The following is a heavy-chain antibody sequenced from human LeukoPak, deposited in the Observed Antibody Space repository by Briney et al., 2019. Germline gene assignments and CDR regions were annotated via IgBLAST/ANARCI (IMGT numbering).Heavy chain of an antibody. J-gene: IGHJ4*02. CDR1: GGSISSGGYY. Sequence: SETLSLTCTVSGGSISSGGYYWSWIRQHPGKGLEWIGYIYYSGSTYYNPSLKSRVTISVDTSKNQFSLKLSSVTAADTAVYYCARGDFTAMVFDFWGQGSLVAVSS. D-gene: IGHD5-18*01. CDR3: ARGDFTAMVFDF. CDR2: IYYSGST. V-gene: IGHV4-31*03.